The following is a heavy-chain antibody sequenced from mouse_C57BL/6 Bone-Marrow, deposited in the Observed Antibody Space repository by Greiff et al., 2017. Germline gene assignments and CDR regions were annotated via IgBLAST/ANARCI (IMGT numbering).Heavy chain of an antibody. V-gene: IGHV5-12*01. D-gene: IGHD1-1*01. J-gene: IGHJ1*03. CDR1: GFTFSDYY. Sequence: EVKLQESGGGLVQPGGSLKLSCAASGFTFSDYYMYWVRQTPEKRLEWVAYISNGGGSTYYPDTVKGRFTISRDNAKNTLYLQMSRLKSEDTAMYYCARRGNYWYFDVWGTGTTVTVSS. CDR2: ISNGGGST. CDR3: ARRGNYWYFDV.